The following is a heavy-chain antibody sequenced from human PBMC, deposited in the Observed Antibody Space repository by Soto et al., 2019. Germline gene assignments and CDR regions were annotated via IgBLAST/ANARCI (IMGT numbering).Heavy chain of an antibody. CDR1: VLIVGSKY. V-gene: IGHV3-66*01. D-gene: IGHD3-3*01. J-gene: IGHJ4*02. CDR3: MRGPIHLGVGYNDGRAG. CDR2: IYNTGGT. Sequence: GGSMRLSFSASVLIVGSKYMSWVRKDPGMGLEWVSLIYNTGGTFYADSVRGRLTISRDDSKNTLYLLMNSLRVEDTAVYYCMRGPIHLGVGYNDGRAGWGQVTVVTVSS.